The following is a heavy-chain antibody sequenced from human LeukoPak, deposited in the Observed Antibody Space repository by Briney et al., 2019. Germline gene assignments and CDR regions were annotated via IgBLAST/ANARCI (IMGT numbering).Heavy chain of an antibody. CDR1: GGTFSSYA. V-gene: IGHV1-69*13. J-gene: IGHJ6*03. D-gene: IGHD2-2*01. CDR3: ASGAGYCSSTSCLYYYYYYYMDV. Sequence: SVKVSCKASGGTFSSYAISWVRQAPGQGLEWVGGIIPIFGTANYAQKFQGRVTITADESTSTAYMELSSLRSEDTAVYYCASGAGYCSSTSCLYYYYYYYMDVWGKGTTVTVSS. CDR2: IIPIFGTA.